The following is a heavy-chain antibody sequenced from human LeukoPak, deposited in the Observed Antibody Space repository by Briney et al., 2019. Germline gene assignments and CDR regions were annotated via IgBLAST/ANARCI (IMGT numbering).Heavy chain of an antibody. CDR2: LSGNNGDT. J-gene: IGHJ4*02. CDR1: GFTFRNYA. D-gene: IGHD6-6*01. Sequence: GGSLRLSCAASGFTFRNYAMSWVRQAPGKGLEWVSTLSGNNGDTYNADSVKGRFTISRDNSKDTLYLQLTSLRAEDTAVYYCAKTRHDISILDSWGQGTLVTVSS. CDR3: AKTRHDISILDS. V-gene: IGHV3-23*01.